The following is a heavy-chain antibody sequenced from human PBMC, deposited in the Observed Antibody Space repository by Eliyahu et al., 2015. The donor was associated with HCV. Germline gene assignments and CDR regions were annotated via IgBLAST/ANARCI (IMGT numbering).Heavy chain of an antibody. CDR3: ARREASSGFDY. CDR2: IGTAGDT. V-gene: IGHV3-13*01. J-gene: IGHJ4*02. CDR1: GFTFSSYD. Sequence: EVQLVESGGGLVQPGGSLRLSCAASGFTFSSYDMHWVRQATGKGLEWVSAIGTAGDTYYPGSVKGRFTISRENAKNSLYLQMNSLRAGDTAVYYCARREASSGFDYWGQGTLVTVSS. D-gene: IGHD3-22*01.